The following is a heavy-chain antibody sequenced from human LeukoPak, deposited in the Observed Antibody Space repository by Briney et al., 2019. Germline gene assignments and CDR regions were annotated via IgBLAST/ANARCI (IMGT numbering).Heavy chain of an antibody. CDR1: GDSVSSNSAA. Sequence: SQTFSLTCAISGDSVSSNSAAWNWIRQSPSRGLEWLGRTYYRSKWYNDYAVSVKSRITINPDTSKNQFSLQLNSVTPEDTAVYYCAREAGIAARSPYYYYGMDVWGQGTTVTVSS. CDR3: AREAGIAARSPYYYYGMDV. CDR2: TYYRSKWYN. J-gene: IGHJ6*02. V-gene: IGHV6-1*01. D-gene: IGHD6-6*01.